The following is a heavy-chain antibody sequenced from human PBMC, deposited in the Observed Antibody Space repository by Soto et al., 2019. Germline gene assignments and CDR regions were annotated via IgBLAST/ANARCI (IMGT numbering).Heavy chain of an antibody. Sequence: EVQLVESGGGLVQPGGSLKLSCAASGFTFSGSAMHWVRQASGKGLEWIGRIRSKANNYVTAYAASVKGRFTISRDDSKNRAYMQLNSLKTEDTAVYYCTRQPYFYDRSGSYALDYYYGMDVLGQGTTVTVSS. CDR3: TRQPYFYDRSGSYALDYYYGMDV. D-gene: IGHD3-22*01. V-gene: IGHV3-73*02. CDR1: GFTFSGSA. J-gene: IGHJ6*02. CDR2: IRSKANNYVT.